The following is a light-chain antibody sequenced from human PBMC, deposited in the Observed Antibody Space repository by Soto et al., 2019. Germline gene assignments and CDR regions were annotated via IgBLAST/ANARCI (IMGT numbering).Light chain of an antibody. Sequence: QSALTQPASVSGSPGQSITISCTGTSSDVGSYNLVSWHQQHPGKAPKLMIYEGSKRPSGVSHRFSGSKSGNTASLTISGLQAEDEADYYCCSYAVGSTLVFGGGTKRPS. J-gene: IGLJ2*01. CDR2: EGS. CDR1: SSDVGSYNL. V-gene: IGLV2-23*01. CDR3: CSYAVGSTLV.